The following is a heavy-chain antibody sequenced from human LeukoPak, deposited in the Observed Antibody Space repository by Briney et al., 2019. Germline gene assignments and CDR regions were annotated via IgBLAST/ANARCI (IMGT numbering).Heavy chain of an antibody. Sequence: PGGSLRLSCAASGFTLSTYEMNWVRRAPGQGLEWVSYISTSGSIKYYADSVKGRFTVSRDNSKNTLFLQMNSLRAEDTAVYYCAKQATLKASFLVLYPIFDYWGQGTLVTVSS. CDR3: AKQATLKASFLVLYPIFDY. CDR2: ISTSGSIK. CDR1: GFTLSTYE. D-gene: IGHD6-13*01. J-gene: IGHJ4*02. V-gene: IGHV3-48*03.